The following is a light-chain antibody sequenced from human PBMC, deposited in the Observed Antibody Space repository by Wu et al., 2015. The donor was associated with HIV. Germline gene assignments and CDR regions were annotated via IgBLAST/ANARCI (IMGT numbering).Light chain of an antibody. J-gene: IGKJ2*01. V-gene: IGKV1-9*01. CDR2: AAS. Sequence: DIQLTQSPSFLSASVGDTVTITCRASQGIATYLAWYQQKPGTVPKLLVYAASTLQSGVPSRFSGSGSGTDFTLTISSLEPEDFAVYYCQQRTNWPRVTFGQGTKLEMK. CDR1: QGIATY. CDR3: QQRTNWPRVT.